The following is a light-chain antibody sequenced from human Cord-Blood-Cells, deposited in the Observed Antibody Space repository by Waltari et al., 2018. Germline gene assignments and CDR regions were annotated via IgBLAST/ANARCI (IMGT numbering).Light chain of an antibody. CDR2: DVS. Sequence: QSALTQSRSVSGSPGQSVTISCTGTSSDVGGYNYVSWYQQHPGKAPKLMIYDVSKRPSWVPDRFFGSKSGNTASLTISGLQAEDEADYYCCSYAGSYTFVVFGGGTKLTVL. CDR1: SSDVGGYNY. CDR3: CSYAGSYTFVV. V-gene: IGLV2-11*01. J-gene: IGLJ2*01.